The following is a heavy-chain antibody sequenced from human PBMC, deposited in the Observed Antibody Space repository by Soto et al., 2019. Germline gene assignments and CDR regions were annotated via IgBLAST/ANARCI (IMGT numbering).Heavy chain of an antibody. CDR3: ARHGPDSGWFFFDT. CDR2: VSYSGST. V-gene: IGHV4-59*08. J-gene: IGHJ5*02. D-gene: IGHD6-19*01. CDR1: GGAIGGYY. Sequence: SETLSLTCSLSGGAIGGYYWSWIRQPPGKALEWIGYVSYSGSTDYHPSLKSRVSISIDTSKNQFSLKMISVTAADTAVYYCARHGPDSGWFFFDTWGQGALVTVSS.